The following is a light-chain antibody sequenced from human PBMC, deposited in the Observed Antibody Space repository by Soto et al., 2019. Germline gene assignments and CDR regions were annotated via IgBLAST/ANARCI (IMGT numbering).Light chain of an antibody. V-gene: IGKV1-5*01. CDR1: QSINNC. CDR3: QQYNTYSLT. J-gene: IGKJ4*01. CDR2: DAF. Sequence: DIQMTQFPSTLSASVGDRVTITCRASQSINNCLAWYQQKPGEAPKLLIFDAFSWESGVPFRFGGSGFGTEFTLTISSLQPDDSATYYCQQYNTYSLTFGGGTKVEIK.